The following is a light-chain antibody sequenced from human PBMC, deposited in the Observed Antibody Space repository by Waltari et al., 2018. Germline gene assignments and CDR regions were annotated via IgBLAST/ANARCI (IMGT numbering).Light chain of an antibody. J-gene: IGLJ2*01. CDR1: SLRSYY. CDR3: NSRDSSGNRDVV. Sequence: SSELTQDPAVSVALGQTVRITCQGDSLRSYYASWYQQKPGQAPVLVIYGKNNRPSGIPDRFSGSSSGNTASLTITGAQAEDEADYYCNSRDSSGNRDVVFGGGTKLTGL. CDR2: GKN. V-gene: IGLV3-19*01.